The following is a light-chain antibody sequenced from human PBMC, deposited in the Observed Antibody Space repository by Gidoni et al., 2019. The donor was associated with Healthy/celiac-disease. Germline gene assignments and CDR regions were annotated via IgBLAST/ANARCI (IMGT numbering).Light chain of an antibody. CDR3: QQSYT. Sequence: DIQMTQSPSSLSASVGDSVTIPCRASQSISSYLNWYQQKPGKAPKLLIYAASSLQSGVPSRYSGSGSGTDFTLTISSLQPEDFATYYCQQSYTFGPGTKVDIK. CDR1: QSISSY. V-gene: IGKV1-39*01. J-gene: IGKJ3*01. CDR2: AAS.